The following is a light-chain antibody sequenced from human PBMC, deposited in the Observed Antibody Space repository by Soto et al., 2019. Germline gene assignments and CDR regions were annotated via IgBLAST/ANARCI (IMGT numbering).Light chain of an antibody. CDR3: SSYGGRNNLL. J-gene: IGLJ2*01. CDR2: EVS. V-gene: IGLV2-8*01. CDR1: SSDVGGYNY. Sequence: LTQPPSASGSPGQSVTISCTGTSSDVGGYNYVSWYQQYPGKAPKLMIYEVSKRPSGVPDRFSGSKSGNTASLTVSGLQAEDEADYYCSSYGGRNNLLFGGGTKLTVL.